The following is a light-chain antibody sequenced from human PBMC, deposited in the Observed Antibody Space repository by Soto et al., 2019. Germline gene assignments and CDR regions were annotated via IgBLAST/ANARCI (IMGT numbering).Light chain of an antibody. CDR2: WAS. CDR3: QQYYASPH. CDR1: QSVLFSSNNKNY. V-gene: IGKV4-1*01. Sequence: DIMMTQSPDSLAVSLGERATINCTSSQSVLFSSNNKNYVAWYQHKSGQPPKLLIYWASTRESGVPDRFSGSGSGTEFTLTIGSLQAEDVAVYYCQQYYASPHFGQGTRVEIK. J-gene: IGKJ5*01.